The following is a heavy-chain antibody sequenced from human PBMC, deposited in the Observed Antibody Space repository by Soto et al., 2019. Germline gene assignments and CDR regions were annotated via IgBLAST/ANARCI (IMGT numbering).Heavy chain of an antibody. V-gene: IGHV5-51*01. Sequence: GESLKISCKGSGYSFTSYWIGWVRQMPGKGLEWMGIIYPGDSDTRYSPSFQGQVTISADKSISTAYLQWGSLKASDTAMYYCAGPDTRGRDGYNLPLDYWGQGTLVTVSS. D-gene: IGHD5-12*01. CDR1: GYSFTSYW. CDR3: AGPDTRGRDGYNLPLDY. J-gene: IGHJ4*02. CDR2: IYPGDSDT.